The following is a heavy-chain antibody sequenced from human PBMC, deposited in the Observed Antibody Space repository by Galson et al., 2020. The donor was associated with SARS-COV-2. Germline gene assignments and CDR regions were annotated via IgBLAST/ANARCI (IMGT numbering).Heavy chain of an antibody. CDR3: ACNLISYGGVIGNFDS. CDR1: GYNFSDYF. Sequence: ASVKVSCKTSGYNFSDYFLHWVRQAPGQGLEWMGWINPNNGGTNSAQKFQDRVSMTRDTSISTAYMELMRLTSDDTAVYFCACNLISYGGVIGNFDSWGQGTLVTVSS. D-gene: IGHD3-16*02. J-gene: IGHJ4*02. CDR2: INPNNGGT. V-gene: IGHV1-2*02.